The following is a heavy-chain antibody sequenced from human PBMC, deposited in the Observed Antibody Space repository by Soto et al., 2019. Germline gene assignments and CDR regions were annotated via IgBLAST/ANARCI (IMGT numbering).Heavy chain of an antibody. CDR1: GLNFDDFA. D-gene: IGHD3-3*01. Sequence: GGSLRLSCVATGLNFDDFAMHWDRQAPGKGLEWVSGITWNSRVLAYADSVKSRFTISRDNARNSLYLQMDSLRDEDTALYYCAKVRYDFWSPYYFDSWGQGTLVTVSS. CDR2: ITWNSRVL. J-gene: IGHJ4*02. V-gene: IGHV3-9*01. CDR3: AKVRYDFWSPYYFDS.